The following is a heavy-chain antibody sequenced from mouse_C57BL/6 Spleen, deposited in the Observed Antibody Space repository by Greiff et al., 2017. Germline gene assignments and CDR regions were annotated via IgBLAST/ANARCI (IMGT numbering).Heavy chain of an antibody. V-gene: IGHV7-3*01. CDR1: GFTFTDYY. J-gene: IGHJ4*01. D-gene: IGHD3-1*01. CDR2: IRNKANGYTT. CDR3: ARYGTHYAMDY. Sequence: EVKVVESGGGLVQPGGSLSLSCAASGFTFTDYYMSWVRQPPGKALEWLGFIRNKANGYTTEYSASVKGRFTISRDNSQSILYLQMNALGAEDSATYYCARYGTHYAMDYWGQGTSVTVSS.